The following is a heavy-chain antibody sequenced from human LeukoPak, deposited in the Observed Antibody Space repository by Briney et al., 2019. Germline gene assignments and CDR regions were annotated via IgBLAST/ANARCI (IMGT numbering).Heavy chain of an antibody. CDR3: AKDLLLWFGEPGTGGDY. Sequence: PGGSLRLSCAASGFTFSSYAMSWVRQAPGKGLEWVSAISGSGGSTYYADSVKGRFTISRDNSKNTLYLQMNSLRAEDTAVYYCAKDLLLWFGEPGTGGDYWGQGTLVTVSS. J-gene: IGHJ4*02. V-gene: IGHV3-23*01. D-gene: IGHD3-10*01. CDR1: GFTFSSYA. CDR2: ISGSGGST.